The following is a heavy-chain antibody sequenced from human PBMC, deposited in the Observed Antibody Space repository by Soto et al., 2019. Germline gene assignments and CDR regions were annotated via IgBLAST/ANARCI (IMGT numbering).Heavy chain of an antibody. J-gene: IGHJ5*02. V-gene: IGHV4-30-4*01. CDR3: AREASTGWSRGTYWFDP. D-gene: IGHD6-19*01. Sequence: QVQLQESGPGLVKPSQTLSLTCTVSGGSISSGDYYWSWIRQPPGKGLEWIGYSYYSGGTYYNPSLKSRLTISVATSKNQFSLKLSSVTAADTAVYYCAREASTGWSRGTYWFDPWGQGTLVTVSS. CDR1: GGSISSGDYY. CDR2: SYYSGGT.